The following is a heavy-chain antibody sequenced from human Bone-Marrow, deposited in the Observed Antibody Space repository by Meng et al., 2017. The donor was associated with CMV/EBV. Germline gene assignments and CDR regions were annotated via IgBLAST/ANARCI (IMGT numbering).Heavy chain of an antibody. V-gene: IGHV3-23*01. CDR3: ARGDQLLGRGGF. J-gene: IGHJ4*02. CDR1: GFTFSTYA. D-gene: IGHD2-2*01. CDR2: VSTGGST. Sequence: GGSLRLSCAASGFTFSTYAMNWVRQAPGKGLEWISAVSTGGSTNYADSVKGRFTVSRDNSNNTLYLQMNDLRAEDTALYYCARGDQLLGRGGFRGQGTLVTVSS.